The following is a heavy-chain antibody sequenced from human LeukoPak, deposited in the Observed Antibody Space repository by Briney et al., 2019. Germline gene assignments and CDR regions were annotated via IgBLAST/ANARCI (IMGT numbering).Heavy chain of an antibody. J-gene: IGHJ4*02. CDR1: GYSFTSYW. D-gene: IGHD1-26*01. CDR2: SYPCDSDT. Sequence: PGESLQISCKGSGYSFTSYWIGWVRRMPGKGLEWMGISYPCDSDTKYSPSFHGQVTISADKSIGTAYLQRSSLKASDTAMYYCARRRESQGSPGFAEYWGQGTLVTVSS. V-gene: IGHV5-51*01. CDR3: ARRRESQGSPGFAEY.